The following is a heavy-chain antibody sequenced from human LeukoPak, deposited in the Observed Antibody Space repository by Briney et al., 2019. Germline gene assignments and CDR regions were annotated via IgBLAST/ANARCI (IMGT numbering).Heavy chain of an antibody. CDR2: IYSTGST. CDR3: AREEITIFGVASDAFDI. V-gene: IGHV4-61*02. CDR1: GGSISSGGHY. D-gene: IGHD3-3*01. J-gene: IGHJ3*02. Sequence: SETLSLTCTVSGGSISSGGHYWSWIRQPAGKGLEYLGRIYSTGSTNYNPSLRSRVTISADTSKNHFSLKLSSVTAADTAVYYCAREEITIFGVASDAFDIWGQGTMVTVSS.